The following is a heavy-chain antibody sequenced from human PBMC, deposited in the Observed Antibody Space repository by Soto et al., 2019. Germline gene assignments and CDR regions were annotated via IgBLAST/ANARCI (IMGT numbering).Heavy chain of an antibody. J-gene: IGHJ4*02. CDR1: GYTFTSYG. Sequence: QVQLVQSGAEVKKPGASVKVSCKASGYTFTSYGISWVRQAPGQGLEWMGWISAYNGNTNYAQKLQGRVTMTTDTSTSTAYMGVRSLRSDDTAVYYWARVRGYSSSGGLGDYWGQGTLVTVSS. CDR3: ARVRGYSSSGGLGDY. V-gene: IGHV1-18*04. CDR2: ISAYNGNT. D-gene: IGHD6-13*01.